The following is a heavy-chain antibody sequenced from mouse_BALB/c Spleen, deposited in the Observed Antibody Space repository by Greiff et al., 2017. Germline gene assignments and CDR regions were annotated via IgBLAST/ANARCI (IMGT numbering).Heavy chain of an antibody. CDR3: ARTGDHYYGYWYFDV. CDR1: GDSITSGY. Sequence: EVMLVESGPSLVKPSQTLSLTCSVTGDSITSGYWNWIRKFPGNKLEYMGYISYSGSTYYNPSLKSRISITRDTSKNQYYLQLNSVTTEDTATYYCARTGDHYYGYWYFDVWGAGTTVTVSS. D-gene: IGHD1-2*01. V-gene: IGHV3-8*02. J-gene: IGHJ1*01. CDR2: ISYSGST.